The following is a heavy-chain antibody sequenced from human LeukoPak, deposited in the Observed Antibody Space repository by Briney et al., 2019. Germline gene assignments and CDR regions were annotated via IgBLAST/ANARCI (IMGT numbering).Heavy chain of an antibody. J-gene: IGHJ3*02. V-gene: IGHV4-34*01. D-gene: IGHD2-2*01. CDR3: ASPLYCSSTSCYLAFDI. CDR2: INHSGST. Sequence: SETLSLTRAVYGGSFSGYYWSWIRQPPGKGLEWIGEINHSGSTNYNPSLKSRVTISVDTPKNQFSLKLSSVTAADTAVYYCASPLYCSSTSCYLAFDIWGQGTMVTVSS. CDR1: GGSFSGYY.